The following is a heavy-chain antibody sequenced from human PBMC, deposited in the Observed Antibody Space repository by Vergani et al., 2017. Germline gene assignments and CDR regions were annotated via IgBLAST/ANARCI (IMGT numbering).Heavy chain of an antibody. CDR1: GGSISSYY. J-gene: IGHJ3*01. Sequence: QLQESGPGLVKPPETLSLACTVSGGSISSYYWSWIRQPPGKGLEWIGYIYYSGSAKYNPSLESRVTMSVDTSKNQFSLTLTSVTAADTAVYYCARSYGYDAFDVWGQGTKVTVSS. CDR3: ARSYGYDAFDV. CDR2: IYYSGSA. V-gene: IGHV4-59*01. D-gene: IGHD3-10*01.